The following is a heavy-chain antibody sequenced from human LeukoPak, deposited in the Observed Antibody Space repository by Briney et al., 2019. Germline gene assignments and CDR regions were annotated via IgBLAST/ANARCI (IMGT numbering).Heavy chain of an antibody. CDR1: GFTFSSYG. CDR3: AKSNGYGLIDI. J-gene: IGHJ3*02. CDR2: IYHSGRT. D-gene: IGHD3-22*01. Sequence: GTLRLSCAASGFTFSSYGMSWIRQPPGKGLEWIGSIYHSGRTFYNPSLKSRVTISVDTSKNQFSLKLNSVTAADTAVYYCAKSNGYGLIDIWGQGTMVTVSS. V-gene: IGHV4-38-2*01.